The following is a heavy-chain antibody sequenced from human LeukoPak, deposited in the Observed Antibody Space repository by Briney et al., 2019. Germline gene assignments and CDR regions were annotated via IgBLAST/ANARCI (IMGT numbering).Heavy chain of an antibody. J-gene: IGHJ6*04. Sequence: ASVKVSCKASGYTVTGYYMHWVRQAPGQGLEWRGWSNPNSGGTNYAQKFQGWVTMTRDTSISTAYMELSRLRSDDTAVYYCARSMRCSRTSWCPDYYYYGMDVWGKGTTVTVSS. CDR1: GYTVTGYY. D-gene: IGHD2-2*01. CDR2: SNPNSGGT. V-gene: IGHV1-2*04. CDR3: ARSMRCSRTSWCPDYYYYGMDV.